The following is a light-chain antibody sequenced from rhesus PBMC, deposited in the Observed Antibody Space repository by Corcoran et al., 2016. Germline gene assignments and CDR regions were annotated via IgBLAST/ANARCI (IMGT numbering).Light chain of an antibody. V-gene: IGKV1-66*01. CDR3: QQYNNSPFT. Sequence: DIQMTQSPSSLSASVGDSVTITCRASQGIKNYLSWYQQKPGKAPKPLIYYASNLETGVPSRFSGSGSGTDFTLTISSLQPEDFATYYCQQYNNSPFTFGPGTKLDIK. CDR1: QGIKNY. J-gene: IGKJ3*01. CDR2: YAS.